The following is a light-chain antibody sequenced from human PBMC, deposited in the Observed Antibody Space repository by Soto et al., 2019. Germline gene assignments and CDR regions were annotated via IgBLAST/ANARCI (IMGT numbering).Light chain of an antibody. CDR3: SSYTSSSTPHVV. J-gene: IGLJ2*01. V-gene: IGLV2-14*01. CDR2: EVS. Sequence: QSVLTQPASVSGSPGQSITISCTGTGSDVGGYNYVSWYQHHPGKAPKLMIYEVSNRPSGVSNRFSGSKSGNTASLTISGLQAEDEADYYCSSYTSSSTPHVVFGGATKLTVL. CDR1: GSDVGGYNY.